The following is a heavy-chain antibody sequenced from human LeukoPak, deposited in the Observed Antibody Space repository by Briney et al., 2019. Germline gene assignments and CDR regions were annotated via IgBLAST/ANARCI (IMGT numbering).Heavy chain of an antibody. J-gene: IGHJ6*03. D-gene: IGHD5-18*01. CDR2: IIPIFGTA. Sequence: GSSVKVSCKASGGTFSSYAISWVRQAPGQGLEWMGGIIPIFGTANYAQKFQGRVTITADKSTSTAYMELNSLRSEDTAVYYCARGGYSYGYYYYMDVWGKGTTVTVSS. CDR3: ARGGYSYGYYYYMDV. CDR1: GGTFSSYA. V-gene: IGHV1-69*06.